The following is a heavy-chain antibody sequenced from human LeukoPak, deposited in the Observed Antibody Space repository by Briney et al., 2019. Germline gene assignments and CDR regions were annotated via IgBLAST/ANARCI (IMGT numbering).Heavy chain of an antibody. V-gene: IGHV3-30*02. CDR3: AKDMTGIVGATPCDY. CDR2: IRYDGSNK. D-gene: IGHD1-26*01. CDR1: GFTFSTYG. Sequence: GGSLRLSCTASGFTFSTYGMHWVRQAPGKGLEWVAFIRYDGSNKYYADSVKGRFTISRDNSKNTLYLQMNSLRAEDTAVYYCAKDMTGIVGATPCDYWGQGTLVTVSS. J-gene: IGHJ4*02.